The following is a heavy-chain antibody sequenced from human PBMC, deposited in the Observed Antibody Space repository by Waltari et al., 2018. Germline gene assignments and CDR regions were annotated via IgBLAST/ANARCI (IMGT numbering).Heavy chain of an antibody. V-gene: IGHV3-30*18. CDR2: ISYDGSNK. J-gene: IGHJ4*02. CDR1: GFTFSSYG. D-gene: IGHD3-10*01. CDR3: AKSLYGADFDY. Sequence: QVQLVESGGGVVQPGRSLRLSCATSGFTFSSYGMHWVRQAPGKGLEWVAVISYDGSNKYYADSVKGRFTISRDNSKNTLYLQMNSLRAEDTAVYYCAKSLYGADFDYWGQGTLVTVSS.